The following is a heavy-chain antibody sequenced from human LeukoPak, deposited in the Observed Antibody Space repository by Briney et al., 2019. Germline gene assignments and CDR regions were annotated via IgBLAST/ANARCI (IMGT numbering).Heavy chain of an antibody. CDR3: AREAFYCSGGSCYGGY. CDR2: ISAYNGNT. V-gene: IGHV1-18*01. D-gene: IGHD2-15*01. Sequence: ASVKVSCKASGYTFTSYGISWVRQAPGQGLEWMGWISAYNGNTNYAQKLQGRVTMTTDTSTSTAYMELRSLRSDDTTVYYCAREAFYCSGGSCYGGYWGQGTLVTVSS. CDR1: GYTFTSYG. J-gene: IGHJ4*02.